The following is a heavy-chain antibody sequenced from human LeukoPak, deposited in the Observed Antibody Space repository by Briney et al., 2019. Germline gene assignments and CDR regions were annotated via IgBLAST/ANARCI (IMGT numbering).Heavy chain of an antibody. Sequence: ASVKVSCKASGYTFTSYYMHWVRQAPGQGLEWMGIINPSGGSTSYAQKFKGRVTMTRDTSTSTVYLELSSLRSEDTAVYYCAREMYYYGSGRHTEFDPWGQGTLVTVSS. CDR1: GYTFTSYY. D-gene: IGHD3-10*01. J-gene: IGHJ5*02. CDR3: AREMYYYGSGRHTEFDP. V-gene: IGHV1-46*01. CDR2: INPSGGST.